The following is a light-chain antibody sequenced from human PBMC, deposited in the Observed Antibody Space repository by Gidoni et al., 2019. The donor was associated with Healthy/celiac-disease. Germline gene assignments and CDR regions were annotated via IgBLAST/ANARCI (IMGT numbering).Light chain of an antibody. Sequence: EIVMTQSPATLSVSPGERATLSCRASQSVSSNLAWYQQKPGQAPRLLIYGASTRATGIPARFSGSGSGTECTLTISSLQSEDFEVYYCQQYNNWHPYTFGQGTKLEIK. J-gene: IGKJ2*01. V-gene: IGKV3-15*01. CDR3: QQYNNWHPYT. CDR2: GAS. CDR1: QSVSSN.